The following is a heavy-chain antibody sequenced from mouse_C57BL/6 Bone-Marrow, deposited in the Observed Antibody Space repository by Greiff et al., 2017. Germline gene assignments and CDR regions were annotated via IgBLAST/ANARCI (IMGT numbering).Heavy chain of an antibody. CDR2: INPNTGGS. CDR3: ARLEVVGDY. D-gene: IGHD1-1*01. Sequence: VQLQQSGPELVKPGASVKMSCKASGYTFTDYNMHWVKQSHGKSLEWIGYINPNTGGSSSNQKFNGKATLTVNKSVGTACMELRGLTSEDSAVYYCARLEVVGDYWGQGTTRTVSS. J-gene: IGHJ2*01. CDR1: GYTFTDYN. V-gene: IGHV1-22*01.